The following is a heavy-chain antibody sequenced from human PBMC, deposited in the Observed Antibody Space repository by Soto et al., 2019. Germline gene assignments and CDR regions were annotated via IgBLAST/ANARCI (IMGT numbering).Heavy chain of an antibody. D-gene: IGHD6-19*01. Sequence: QVQRVESGGNVVQPGRSLRLSCAASGFIFRTYGMHWVRQAPGKGLEWVAVISYSGNKKAYADSVKGRFAISRDNSNNTLYLQIDSLTAAETAVYYCAKGPFIPVAGTPPGAFDLWGQGTMVTVSS. J-gene: IGHJ3*01. CDR1: GFIFRTYG. CDR3: AKGPFIPVAGTPPGAFDL. V-gene: IGHV3-30*18. CDR2: ISYSGNKK.